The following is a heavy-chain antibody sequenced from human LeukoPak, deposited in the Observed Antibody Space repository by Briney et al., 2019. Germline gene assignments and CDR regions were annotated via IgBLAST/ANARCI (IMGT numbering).Heavy chain of an antibody. CDR2: IYYSGST. CDR3: ARRYGGKLSGATRWYFDL. J-gene: IGHJ2*01. CDR1: GGSISSSSYY. Sequence: SETLSLTCTVSGGSISSSSYYWGWIRQPPGKGLEWIGSIYYSGSTYYNPSLKSRVTISVDTSKNQFSLKLSSVTAADTAVYYCARRYGGKLSGATRWYFDLWGRGTLVTVSS. V-gene: IGHV4-39*01. D-gene: IGHD4-23*01.